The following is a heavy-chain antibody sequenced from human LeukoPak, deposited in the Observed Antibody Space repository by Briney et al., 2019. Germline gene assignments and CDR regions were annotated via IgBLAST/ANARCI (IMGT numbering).Heavy chain of an antibody. V-gene: IGHV3-73*01. Sequence: GGSLRLSCAASGFTLTASAMHWVRQASGKGLEWVGRLRSQANSYATAYAASVKGRVTISRDDSKNTAYLQMNSLKTEDTAVYYCTSSRVGAINFDYWGQGTLVTVSS. D-gene: IGHD1-26*01. CDR2: LRSQANSYAT. J-gene: IGHJ4*02. CDR3: TSSRVGAINFDY. CDR1: GFTLTASA.